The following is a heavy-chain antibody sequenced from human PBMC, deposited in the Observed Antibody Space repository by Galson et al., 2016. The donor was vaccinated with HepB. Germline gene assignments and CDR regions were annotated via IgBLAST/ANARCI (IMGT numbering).Heavy chain of an antibody. CDR2: ISGRSSVI. D-gene: IGHD3-9*01. Sequence: SLRLPCAASGFTFSDYSFHWVRQAPGKGLEWVSFISGRSSVIYYGESVKGRFTISRDKAKNSLYLQMNSLRDQDTAMYYCARSMVRDHNDILTGYGFDPWGQGTLVTVSS. CDR1: GFTFSDYS. V-gene: IGHV3-48*02. CDR3: ARSMVRDHNDILTGYGFDP. J-gene: IGHJ5*02.